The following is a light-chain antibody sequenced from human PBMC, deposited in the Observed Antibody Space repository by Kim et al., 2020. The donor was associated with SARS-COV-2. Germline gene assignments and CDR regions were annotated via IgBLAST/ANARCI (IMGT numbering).Light chain of an antibody. CDR2: VNRDGSH. CDR3: QTWGSPVV. J-gene: IGLJ2*01. V-gene: IGLV4-69*01. Sequence: GASVKLTCTLSGTHNHHAIAWHRQQPERGPHFLLKVNRDGSHYRGDGIPDRFSGSSTESERFLTISNLQSDDEADYYCQTWGSPVVFGGGTQLTVL. CDR1: GTHNHHA.